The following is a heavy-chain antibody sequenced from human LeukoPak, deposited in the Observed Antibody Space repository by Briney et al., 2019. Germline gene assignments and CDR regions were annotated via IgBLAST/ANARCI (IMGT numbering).Heavy chain of an antibody. J-gene: IGHJ4*02. V-gene: IGHV1-8*01. CDR1: GYTFTSYD. Sequence: ASVKVSCKASGYTFTSYDINWVRQATGQGLEWMGWMSPNSGNTGYAQEFKGRVTITRNTSISTAYMELSHLRFEDTAVYFCARSSELRRIDYWGQGTLVTVSS. CDR3: ARSSELRRIDY. D-gene: IGHD1-7*01. CDR2: MSPNSGNT.